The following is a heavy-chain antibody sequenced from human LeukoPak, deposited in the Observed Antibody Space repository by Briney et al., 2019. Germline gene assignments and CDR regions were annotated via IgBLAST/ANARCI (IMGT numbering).Heavy chain of an antibody. CDR2: INSDGSST. J-gene: IGHJ6*04. CDR3: ARLGGETAATGAYYYYGMDV. V-gene: IGHV3-74*01. CDR1: GFTFSSYW. D-gene: IGHD1-26*01. Sequence: QPGGSLRLSCAASGFTFSSYWMHWVRQAPGKGLVWVSRINSDGSSTSYADSVKGRFTISRDNAKNTLYLQMNSLRAEDTAVYYRARLGGETAATGAYYYYGMDVWGKGTTVTVSS.